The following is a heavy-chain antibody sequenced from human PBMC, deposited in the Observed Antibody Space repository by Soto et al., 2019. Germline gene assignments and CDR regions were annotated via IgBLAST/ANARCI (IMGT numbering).Heavy chain of an antibody. J-gene: IGHJ6*02. CDR3: ARRAIFGVVIIISGYYGMDV. CDR1: GWSFSGYY. V-gene: IGHV4-34*01. Sequence: QVQLQQWGAGLLKPSETLSLTCAVYGWSFSGYYWSWIRQPPGKGLEWIGEINHSGSTNYNPSLKSRVTISVDTSKNQFSLKLSSVTAADTAVYYCARRAIFGVVIIISGYYGMDVWGQGTTVTVSS. D-gene: IGHD3-3*01. CDR2: INHSGST.